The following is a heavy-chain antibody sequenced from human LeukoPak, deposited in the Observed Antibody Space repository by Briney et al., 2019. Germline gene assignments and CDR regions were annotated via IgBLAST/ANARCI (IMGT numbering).Heavy chain of an antibody. D-gene: IGHD7-27*01. CDR2: IYTSGNT. Sequence: PSETLSLTCTVSGDSISSDSYYWSGIRQPAGKGLEWIGRIYTSGNTNYNPSLESRVTISVDTSKNQFSLRLSSVTAADTAVYYCARAVFPGEPKSDYWGQGTLVTVSS. CDR1: GDSISSDSYY. CDR3: ARAVFPGEPKSDY. J-gene: IGHJ4*02. V-gene: IGHV4-61*02.